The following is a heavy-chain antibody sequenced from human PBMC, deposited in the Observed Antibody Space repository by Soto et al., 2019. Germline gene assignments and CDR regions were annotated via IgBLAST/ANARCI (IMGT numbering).Heavy chain of an antibody. V-gene: IGHV3-74*01. CDR3: ARGALRAYYLDY. Sequence: EAQLVESGGGLVQPGGSLRLSCAASGFTFSTYWMHWVRQAPGGGLVWVSRIKGDESNTNYADSVKGRFTISRDNAKNTVYLQMNSLRAEDTAIYYCARGALRAYYLDYWGQGVLVTVPS. J-gene: IGHJ4*02. CDR1: GFTFSTYW. CDR2: IKGDESNT. D-gene: IGHD3-10*01.